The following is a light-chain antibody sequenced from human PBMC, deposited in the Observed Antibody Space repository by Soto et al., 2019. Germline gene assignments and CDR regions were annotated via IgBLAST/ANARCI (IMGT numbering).Light chain of an antibody. J-gene: IGKJ4*01. CDR2: DAS. CDR1: QSISSW. CDR3: QQHNSWPLT. V-gene: IGKV1-5*01. Sequence: DIQMTQSPSTLSASVGDRVTITCRASQSISSWLAWYQQKPGKAPKLLIYDASSLESGVPSRFSGSGSGTEFTLTINSLQSEDFAVYYCQQHNSWPLTFGGGTKVEIK.